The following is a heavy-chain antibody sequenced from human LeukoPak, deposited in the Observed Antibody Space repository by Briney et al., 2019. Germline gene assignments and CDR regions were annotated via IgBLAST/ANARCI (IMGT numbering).Heavy chain of an antibody. CDR3: ARDRRSILTSMIDY. J-gene: IGHJ4*02. Sequence: ASVKVSCKASGYTFTSYGISWVRQAPGQGLEWMGWISAYNGNTNYAQKFQGRVTMTTDTSTSTAYMDLTSLGSDDTALYYCARDRRSILTSMIDYWGQGTLVTVSS. CDR2: ISAYNGNT. D-gene: IGHD3-9*01. CDR1: GYTFTSYG. V-gene: IGHV1-18*01.